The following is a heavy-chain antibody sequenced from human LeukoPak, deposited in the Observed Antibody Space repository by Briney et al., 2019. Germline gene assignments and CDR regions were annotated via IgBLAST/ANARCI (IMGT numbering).Heavy chain of an antibody. D-gene: IGHD3-3*01. CDR3: ARSLTIFGVGGGAFDI. J-gene: IGHJ3*02. V-gene: IGHV4-38-2*02. CDR2: IYHSGST. CDR1: VYSICSGYY. Sequence: SETLSLTCTVSVYSICSGYYWGWIGQPPGKGLEWIGSIYHSGSTYYNPSLKSRVTISVDTSKNQFSLKLSSVTAADTAVYYCARSLTIFGVGGGAFDIWGQGTMVTVSS.